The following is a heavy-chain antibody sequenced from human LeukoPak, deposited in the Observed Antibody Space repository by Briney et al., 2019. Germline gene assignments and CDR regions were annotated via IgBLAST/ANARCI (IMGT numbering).Heavy chain of an antibody. CDR2: ISSSGSTI. D-gene: IGHD6-13*01. CDR3: ARPSRPYRSSEYFQH. Sequence: GGSLRLSCAASGFTFSSYEMNWVRQVPGKGLEWISYISSSGSTIYFADSVKGRFTISRDNAKNSLYLQMNSLRADDTAVYYCARPSRPYRSSEYFQHWGQGTLVIVSS. J-gene: IGHJ1*01. CDR1: GFTFSSYE. V-gene: IGHV3-48*03.